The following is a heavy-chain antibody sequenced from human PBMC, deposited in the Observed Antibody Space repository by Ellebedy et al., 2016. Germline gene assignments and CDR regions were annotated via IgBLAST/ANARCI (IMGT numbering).Heavy chain of an antibody. CDR2: IDHSGST. J-gene: IGHJ6*03. CDR3: SIGHYYYYIDV. Sequence: SETLSLXCAVSGGSISSSDWWSWVRQPPGKGLEWIGEIDHSGSTNSNPSLKSRVTISVDTSKNQFSLNMSSVTAADTAVYYCSIGHYYYYIDVWGKGTTVTVSS. V-gene: IGHV4-4*02. CDR1: GGSISSSDW.